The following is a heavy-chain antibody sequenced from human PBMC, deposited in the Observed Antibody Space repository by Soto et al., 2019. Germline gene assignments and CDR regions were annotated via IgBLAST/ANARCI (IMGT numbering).Heavy chain of an antibody. Sequence: QITLKESGPALVKPTQTLTLTCTFSGFSLNTDGVGVGWIRQPPGKALEWLALIYWDDEKRYNPSLESRLTTTRGTSTAQLVITITDLHPVHTAPYFSAQKPRVMVAETPTWFDASGRG. V-gene: IGHV2-5*02. CDR1: GFSLNTDGVG. J-gene: IGHJ5*02. CDR3: AQKPRVMVAETPTWFDA. D-gene: IGHD2-15*01. CDR2: IYWDDEK.